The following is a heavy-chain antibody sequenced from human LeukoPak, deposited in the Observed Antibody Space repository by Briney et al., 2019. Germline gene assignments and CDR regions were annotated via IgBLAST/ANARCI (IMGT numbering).Heavy chain of an antibody. CDR2: INPNSGGT. CDR1: GYTFTGYY. J-gene: IGHJ4*02. CDR3: ARSSRTTTPSDY. Sequence: ASVKVSCKASGYTFTGYYMHWVRQAPGQGLEWMGWINPNSGGTNYAQKFQGRVTMTRDTSISTAYMEQSRLRSDDTAVYYCARSSRTTTPSDYWGQGTLVTVSS. V-gene: IGHV1-2*02. D-gene: IGHD4-11*01.